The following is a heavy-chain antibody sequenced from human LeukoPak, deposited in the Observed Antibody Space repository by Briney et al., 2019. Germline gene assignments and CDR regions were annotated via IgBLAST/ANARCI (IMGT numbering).Heavy chain of an antibody. V-gene: IGHV4-59*01. CDR1: GGSISSYY. J-gene: IGHJ5*02. D-gene: IGHD3-10*01. CDR2: IHYSGST. Sequence: SETLSLTCTVSGGSISSYYWSWIRQPPGKGLEWIGYIHYSGSTNYNPSLKSRVTMSVDTSKSQFSLNLNSVTAVDTAVYYCAGSAVTMWFDPWGQGTLVTVSS. CDR3: AGSAVTMWFDP.